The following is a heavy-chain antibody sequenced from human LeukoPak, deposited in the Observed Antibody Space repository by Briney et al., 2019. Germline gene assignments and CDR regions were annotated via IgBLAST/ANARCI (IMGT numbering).Heavy chain of an antibody. J-gene: IGHJ6*03. CDR3: ARGTDFWSGYSYYYYMDV. V-gene: IGHV4-39*07. CDR2: IYYSRST. Sequence: SETLSLTCTVSGGSISSSSYYWGWIRQPPGKGLEWIGSIYYSRSTYYNPSLKSRVTISVDTSKNQFSLKLSSVTAADTAVYYCARGTDFWSGYSYYYYMDVWGKGTTVTVSS. CDR1: GGSISSSSYY. D-gene: IGHD3-3*01.